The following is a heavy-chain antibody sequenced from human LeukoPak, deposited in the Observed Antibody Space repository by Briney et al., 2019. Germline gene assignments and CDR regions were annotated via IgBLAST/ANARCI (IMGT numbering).Heavy chain of an antibody. J-gene: IGHJ5*02. CDR3: ARDLGAHGGYVDP. V-gene: IGHV3-48*03. CDR1: GFIFSSYE. Sequence: GSLRLSCAGSGFIFSSYEMNWVRQAPGKGLEWVSYISTSDSTMYYADSVKGRFTISRDNAKNSLYLQMDSLRVEDTGIYYCARDLGAHGGYVDPWGQGTLVTVSS. D-gene: IGHD5-12*01. CDR2: ISTSDSTM.